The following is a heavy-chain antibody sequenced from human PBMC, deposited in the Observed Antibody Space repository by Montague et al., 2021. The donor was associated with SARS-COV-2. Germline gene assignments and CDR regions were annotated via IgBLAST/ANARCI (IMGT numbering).Heavy chain of an antibody. Sequence: PALVKPTQTLTLTCTFSGFSLSTSGVGVGWIRQPPGKALEWLALIYWDDDKSYSPSLKSRLTVTKDTSKNQVVLTMTNMDPVDTATYYCARRITIYAFDIWGQGTMVTVSS. CDR3: ARRITIYAFDI. CDR1: GFSLSTSGVG. CDR2: IYWDDDK. V-gene: IGHV2-5*02. J-gene: IGHJ3*02. D-gene: IGHD3-3*01.